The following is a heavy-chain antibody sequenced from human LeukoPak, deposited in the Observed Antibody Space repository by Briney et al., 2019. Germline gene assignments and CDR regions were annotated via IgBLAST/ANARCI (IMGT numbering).Heavy chain of an antibody. CDR2: ISSSSSTI. D-gene: IGHD3-10*01. J-gene: IGHJ4*02. CDR1: GFTFSSYS. Sequence: PGGSLRLSCAASGFTFSSYSMNWDREAPGKGLEWVSYISSSSSTIYYADSVKGRFTISRDNAKNSLYLQMNSLRAEDTAVYYCARDRYYGSGSHWGQGTLVTVSS. V-gene: IGHV3-48*01. CDR3: ARDRYYGSGSH.